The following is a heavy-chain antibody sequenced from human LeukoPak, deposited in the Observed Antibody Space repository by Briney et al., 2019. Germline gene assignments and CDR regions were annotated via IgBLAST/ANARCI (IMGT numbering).Heavy chain of an antibody. CDR3: AKDRRRDDVLTGSFSG. D-gene: IGHD3-9*01. Sequence: PGGSLRLSCAASGFTLSGYSMNWVRQAPGKGLEWVSSISSSSSYIYYADSVRGRFTISRDNAKNSLFLQMNSLRAEDTAVYYCAKDRRRDDVLTGSFSGWGQGTLVTVSS. CDR1: GFTLSGYS. J-gene: IGHJ4*02. CDR2: ISSSSSYI. V-gene: IGHV3-21*01.